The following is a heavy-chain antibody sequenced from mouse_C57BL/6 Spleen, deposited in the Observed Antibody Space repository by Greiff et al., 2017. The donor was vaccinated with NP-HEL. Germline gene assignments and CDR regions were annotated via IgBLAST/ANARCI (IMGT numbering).Heavy chain of an antibody. J-gene: IGHJ2*01. Sequence: QVQLQQSGPELVKPGASVKISCKASGYAFSSSWMNWVKQRPGKGLEWIGRIYPGDGDTNYNGKFKGKATLTADKSSSTAYMQLSSLTSEDSAVYFCARYGGYYEDYWGQGTTLTVSS. V-gene: IGHV1-82*01. D-gene: IGHD2-3*01. CDR2: IYPGDGDT. CDR1: GYAFSSSW. CDR3: ARYGGYYEDY.